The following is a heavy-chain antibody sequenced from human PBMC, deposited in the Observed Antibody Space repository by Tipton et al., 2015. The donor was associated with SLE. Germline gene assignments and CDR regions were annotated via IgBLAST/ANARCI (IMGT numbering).Heavy chain of an antibody. CDR3: AKGTQMGFWSSFMDV. J-gene: IGHJ6*02. CDR1: GFTFSSYS. CDR2: ISGSRSSS. V-gene: IGHV3-23*01. D-gene: IGHD3-3*01. Sequence: SLRLSCAASGFTFSSYSMNWVRQAPGKGLEWVAAISGSRSSSDYADSVKGRFTISRDNSKSTVTLQMNSLRADDTAVYYCAKGTQMGFWSSFMDVWGQGTWVTVSS.